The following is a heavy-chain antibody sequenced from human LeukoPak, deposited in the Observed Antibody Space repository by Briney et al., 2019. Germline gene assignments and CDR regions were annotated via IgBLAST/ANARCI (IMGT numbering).Heavy chain of an antibody. CDR1: GYSFPTYW. CDR3: ERPPSRGYSSSFEY. Sequence: LGESLRISCKGSGYSFPTYWIAWVRQMPGKGLEWMGIIYPDESNIRYSPSFQGQVTISADKSISTAYLQWSSLKASDTAMYYCERPPSRGYSSSFEYWGQGTLVTVSS. V-gene: IGHV5-51*01. CDR2: IYPDESNI. D-gene: IGHD2-2*03. J-gene: IGHJ4*02.